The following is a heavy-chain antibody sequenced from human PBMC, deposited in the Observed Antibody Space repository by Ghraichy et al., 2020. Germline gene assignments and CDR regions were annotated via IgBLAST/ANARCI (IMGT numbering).Heavy chain of an antibody. D-gene: IGHD3-10*01. CDR3: ARRGSARYFDY. CDR1: GGSISSYY. J-gene: IGHJ4*02. CDR2: IYYSGST. Sequence: SHTLSLTCTVSGGSISSYYWSWIRQPPGKGLEWIGYIYYSGSTNYNPSLKSRVTISVDTSKNQFSLKLSSVTAVDTAVYYCARRGSARYFDYWGQGTLVTVSS. V-gene: IGHV4-59*01.